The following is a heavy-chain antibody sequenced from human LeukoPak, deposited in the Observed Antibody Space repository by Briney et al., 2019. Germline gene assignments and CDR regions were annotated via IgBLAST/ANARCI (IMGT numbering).Heavy chain of an antibody. D-gene: IGHD2-21*02. J-gene: IGHJ3*02. V-gene: IGHV1-2*02. CDR3: ARDGHFCGGDCLDAFDI. CDR2: INPNNGVT. CDR1: GLPFNRYY. Sequence: GASVTVSCKPSGLPFNRYYIHWVRQAPGQGLEWMGWINPNNGVTNYAQKFQGRVTMTRDTPISTTSMELNRLRSDDTAFYYCARDGHFCGGDCLDAFDIWGQGTMVSVSS.